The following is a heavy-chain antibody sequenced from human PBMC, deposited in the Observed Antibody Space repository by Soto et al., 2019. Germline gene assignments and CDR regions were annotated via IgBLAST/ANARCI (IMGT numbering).Heavy chain of an antibody. V-gene: IGHV1-18*01. CDR1: GYTFTTYG. J-gene: IGHJ6*03. CDR3: ARGPLTGGLYYYYMDV. D-gene: IGHD3-10*01. Sequence: ASVKVSCKASGYTFTTYGFSWVRQAPGQGLEWMGWISTYNGNTNYAQKLQGRVTMTTNTSTSTAYMELSSLTSEDTAVYYCARGPLTGGLYYYYMDVWGKGTTVTVSS. CDR2: ISTYNGNT.